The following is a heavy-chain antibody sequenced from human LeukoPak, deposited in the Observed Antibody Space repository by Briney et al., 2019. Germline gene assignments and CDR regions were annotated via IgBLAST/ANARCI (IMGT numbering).Heavy chain of an antibody. D-gene: IGHD3-16*01. J-gene: IGHJ6*02. CDR1: GFTFNKYA. CDR2: ISGSGGST. Sequence: GGSLRLSCAASGFTFNKYAMSWVRQAPGKGLEWVSAISGSGGSTYYADSVKGRFTISRDNSKNTLYLQMNSLRAEDTAVYYCAKDEVGPYYYGMDVWGQGTTVTVSS. CDR3: AKDEVGPYYYGMDV. V-gene: IGHV3-23*01.